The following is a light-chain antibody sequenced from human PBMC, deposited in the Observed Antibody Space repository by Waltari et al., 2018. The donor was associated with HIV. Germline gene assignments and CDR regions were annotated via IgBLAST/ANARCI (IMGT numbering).Light chain of an antibody. J-gene: IGKJ4*01. V-gene: IGKV1-12*01. CDR3: QQGKNFPRT. CDR1: QGISTW. CDR2: SAS. Sequence: DIQLTQSPSFVSASVGDRVTITCRASQGISTWLAWYQQKPGKAPNLLIYSASSLQGVVPSRFSGSGSGTDFTLTISSLQPEDFATYYCQQGKNFPRTFGGGTRVEVK.